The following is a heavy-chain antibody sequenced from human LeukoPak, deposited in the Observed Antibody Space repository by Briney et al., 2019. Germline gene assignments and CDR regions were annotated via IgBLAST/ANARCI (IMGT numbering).Heavy chain of an antibody. D-gene: IGHD3-22*01. CDR3: ARGNYYDSSGYYYQPPDY. V-gene: IGHV3-13*01. Sequence: GGSLRLSCAAFGFTFSSYDMHWVRQATGKGLEWVSAIGTAGDTYYPGSVKGRFTISRENAKNSLYLQMNSLRAGDTAVYYCARGNYYDSSGYYYQPPDYWGQGTLVTVSS. J-gene: IGHJ4*02. CDR1: GFTFSSYD. CDR2: IGTAGDT.